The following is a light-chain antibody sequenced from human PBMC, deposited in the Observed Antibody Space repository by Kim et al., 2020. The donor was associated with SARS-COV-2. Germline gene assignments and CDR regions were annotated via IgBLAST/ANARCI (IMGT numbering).Light chain of an antibody. CDR2: GAS. Sequence: VSPGERATLSCRASQSVSSNLAWYQQKPGQAPRLLIYGASTRATGIPARFSGSGSGTEFTLTISSLQSEDFAVYYCQQYNNWPPHTFGQGTKLEIK. CDR1: QSVSSN. CDR3: QQYNNWPPHT. J-gene: IGKJ2*01. V-gene: IGKV3-15*01.